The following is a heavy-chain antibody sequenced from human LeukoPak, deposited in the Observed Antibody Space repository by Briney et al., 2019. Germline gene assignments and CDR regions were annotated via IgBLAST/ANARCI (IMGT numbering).Heavy chain of an antibody. J-gene: IGHJ4*02. CDR1: GGSISSYY. D-gene: IGHD7-27*01. Sequence: SETLSLTCTVSGGSISSYYWSWIRQPPGKGLEWVGYIYYSGSTNYNPSLKSRVTISVDTSKNQFSLKLSSVTAADTAVYYCARDRTGESRCDYWGQGTLVSVSS. V-gene: IGHV4-59*01. CDR3: ARDRTGESRCDY. CDR2: IYYSGST.